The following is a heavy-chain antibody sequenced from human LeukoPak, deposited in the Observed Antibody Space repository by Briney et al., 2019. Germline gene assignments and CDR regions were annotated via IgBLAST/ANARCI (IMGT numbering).Heavy chain of an antibody. CDR3: ARIEDVTRGYNHAYYFDY. Sequence: SETLSLTCTVAGGSISSDYYWGWLRQPPGKGLEWIGNIFHNGNTYYNPSLKSRVTMSIDTSKKQFSLKLRTATAADTAVYYCARIEDVTRGYNHAYYFDYWGQGTLVTVSS. D-gene: IGHD5-18*01. V-gene: IGHV4-38-2*02. CDR1: GGSISSDYY. CDR2: IFHNGNT. J-gene: IGHJ4*02.